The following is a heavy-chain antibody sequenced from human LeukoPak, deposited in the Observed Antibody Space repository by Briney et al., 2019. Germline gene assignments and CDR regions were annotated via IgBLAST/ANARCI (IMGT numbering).Heavy chain of an antibody. D-gene: IGHD6-19*01. Sequence: SETLSLTCTVSGGSISSYYWSWIRQPAGKGLEWIGRIYTSGSTNYNPSLKSRVTMSVDTSENQFSLKLSSVTAADTAVYYCAGEQWLAHYDAFDIWGQGTMVTVSS. CDR1: GGSISSYY. J-gene: IGHJ3*02. CDR2: IYTSGST. CDR3: AGEQWLAHYDAFDI. V-gene: IGHV4-4*07.